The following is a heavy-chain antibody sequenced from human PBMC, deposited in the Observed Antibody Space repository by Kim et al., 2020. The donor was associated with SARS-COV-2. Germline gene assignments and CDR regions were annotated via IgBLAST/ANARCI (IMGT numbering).Heavy chain of an antibody. V-gene: IGHV7-4-1*02. CDR2: INTKTGNP. D-gene: IGHD6-13*01. J-gene: IGHJ4*02. Sequence: ASVKVSCKASGYTFTIYAMNWVRQAPGQGLEWMGWINTKTGNPTYAQGFTGRFVFSLDTSVSTAFLQISSLKAEDTAVYYCAREHSNSWVPLDYWGQGTLVTVSS. CDR1: GYTFTIYA. CDR3: AREHSNSWVPLDY.